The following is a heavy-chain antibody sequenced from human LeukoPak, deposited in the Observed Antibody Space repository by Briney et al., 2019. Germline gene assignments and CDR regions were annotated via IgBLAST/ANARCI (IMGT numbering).Heavy chain of an antibody. CDR2: IDSDGSTT. V-gene: IGHV3-74*01. CDR1: GFTLSSYW. J-gene: IGHJ4*02. CDR3: ARGLTLLGYCSSTSCLMNY. D-gene: IGHD2-2*01. Sequence: GGSLRLSCAVSGFTLSSYWMHWVRQAPGKGLVWVSRIDSDGSTTDYADSVKGRFTISRDNANNTLYLQMNSLRAEDAGVYYCARGLTLLGYCSSTSCLMNYWGQGTLVTASS.